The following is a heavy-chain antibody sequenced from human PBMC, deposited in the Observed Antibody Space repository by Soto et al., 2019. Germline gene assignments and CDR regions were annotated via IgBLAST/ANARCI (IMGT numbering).Heavy chain of an antibody. V-gene: IGHV3-72*01. Sequence: QPGGSLRLSSAASGFTFSDYCMHWGRRTPGKGLEGVGRSRNKPNSYSTEYAAPVKGTFNISRDDSKNSMYLQMNSMKTEDTAVYYCTRGRLVSNNWDFDYWGQGTLVTVSS. CDR3: TRGRLVSNNWDFDY. J-gene: IGHJ4*02. CDR1: GFTFSDYC. CDR2: SRNKPNSYST. D-gene: IGHD3-16*01.